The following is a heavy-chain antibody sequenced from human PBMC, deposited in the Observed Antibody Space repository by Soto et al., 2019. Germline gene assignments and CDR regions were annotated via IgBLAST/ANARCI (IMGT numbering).Heavy chain of an antibody. J-gene: IGHJ4*02. CDR1: GFTFSDYA. CDR3: AKASPYGSSGYLLDN. V-gene: IGHV3-30-3*01. D-gene: IGHD3-22*01. Sequence: AGSLRLSCAASGFTFSDYAMHWVRQPPGKGLVWVAVILSDGSNEYYADSVKGRFTISRDNSKNSLYLQMNSLRSADTAVYFCAKASPYGSSGYLLDNWGRGTLVTVSS. CDR2: ILSDGSNE.